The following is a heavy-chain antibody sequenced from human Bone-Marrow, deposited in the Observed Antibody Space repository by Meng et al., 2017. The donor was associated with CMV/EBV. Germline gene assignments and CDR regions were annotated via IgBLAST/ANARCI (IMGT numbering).Heavy chain of an antibody. V-gene: IGHV1-2*02. J-gene: IGHJ1*01. D-gene: IGHD6-13*01. Sequence: GESLKISCAASGFTFSSYGMHWVRQAPGQGLEWMGWINPNSGGTNYAQKFQGRVTMTRDTSISTAYMELSRLRSDDTAVYYCARLHSSSWYPHAQYFQHWGQGTLVTVSS. CDR1: GFTFSSYG. CDR3: ARLHSSSWYPHAQYFQH. CDR2: INPNSGGT.